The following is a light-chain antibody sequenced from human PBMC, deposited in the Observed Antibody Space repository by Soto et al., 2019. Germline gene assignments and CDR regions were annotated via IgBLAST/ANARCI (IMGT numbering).Light chain of an antibody. J-gene: IGKJ4*01. Sequence: IPLTQSPSSLSASIGDRVTITCRASQVINSYLAWYQQMPGKAPKILIYATSTLQSGVPSRFSGSGSGTDFTLTITSLQPEDFATYYCQQLHSYPLSFGGGTRVEI. V-gene: IGKV1-9*01. CDR2: ATS. CDR3: QQLHSYPLS. CDR1: QVINSY.